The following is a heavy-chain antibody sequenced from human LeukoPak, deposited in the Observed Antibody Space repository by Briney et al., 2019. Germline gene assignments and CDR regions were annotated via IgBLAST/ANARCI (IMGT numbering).Heavy chain of an antibody. Sequence: GASVKVSCKASGYTFTNYDIMWVRQATGQGPEWMGWMNSNSGNTGYAQKFQGRVTMTRDTSINTAYMELHSLTSEDTAVYYCASGRGSTVVRGYLDYWGQGTLVTVSS. J-gene: IGHJ4*02. CDR2: MNSNSGNT. V-gene: IGHV1-8*01. CDR1: GYTFTNYD. CDR3: ASGRGSTVVRGYLDY. D-gene: IGHD3-10*01.